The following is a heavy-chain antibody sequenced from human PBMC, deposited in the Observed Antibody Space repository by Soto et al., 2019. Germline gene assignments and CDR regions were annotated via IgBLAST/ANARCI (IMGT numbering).Heavy chain of an antibody. CDR1: GFSLSNCRMG. D-gene: IGHD2-21*02. Sequence: SGPTLVNPTETLTLTCTVSGFSLSNCRMGVSWIRQPPGKALEWLAHIFSNDEKSYSTSLKSRLTISKDTSKSQVVLTMTNMDPVDTATYYCARIREDCGGDCYRYYFDYWGQGTLVTVSS. CDR3: ARIREDCGGDCYRYYFDY. J-gene: IGHJ4*02. CDR2: IFSNDEK. V-gene: IGHV2-26*01.